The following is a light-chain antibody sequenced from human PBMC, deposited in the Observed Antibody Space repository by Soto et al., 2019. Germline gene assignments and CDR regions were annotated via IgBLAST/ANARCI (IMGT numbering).Light chain of an antibody. J-gene: IGLJ2*01. V-gene: IGLV1-47*01. CDR1: SSNVGRNY. CDR3: AAWDDSLSSPI. CDR2: RNT. Sequence: QLVLTQPPSASGTPGQRVSISCSGSSSNVGRNYVFWYQQLPGMAPKLLIYRNTQRPSGVPDRFSGSKSGTSASLAISGLRSEDEADYHCAAWDDSLSSPIFGGGTKLTVL.